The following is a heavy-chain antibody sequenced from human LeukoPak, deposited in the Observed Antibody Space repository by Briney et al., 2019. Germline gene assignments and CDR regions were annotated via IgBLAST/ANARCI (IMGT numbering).Heavy chain of an antibody. CDR2: IYYSGST. CDR3: ARGRLDIVATITGYFDY. D-gene: IGHD5-12*01. Sequence: SETLSLTCTVSGGSISSSSYYWGWIRQPPGKGLEWIGSIYYSGSTYYNPSLKSRVTISVDTSKNQFSLKLSSVTAADTAVYYCARGRLDIVATITGYFDYWGQGTLVTVSS. J-gene: IGHJ4*02. V-gene: IGHV4-39*01. CDR1: GGSISSSSYY.